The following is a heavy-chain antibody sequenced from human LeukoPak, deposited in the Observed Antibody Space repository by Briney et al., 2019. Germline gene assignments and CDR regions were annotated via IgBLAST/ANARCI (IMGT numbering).Heavy chain of an antibody. Sequence: GGSLRLSCAASGFTFSSYAMSWVRQAPGKGLEWVSTISNSGGTTYYADSVKGRFTTSRDDSENTLYLQMNSLRAEDTAVYYCAKATGYLLWGQGTLVTVSS. V-gene: IGHV3-23*01. D-gene: IGHD1-14*01. J-gene: IGHJ4*02. CDR1: GFTFSSYA. CDR2: ISNSGGTT. CDR3: AKATGYLL.